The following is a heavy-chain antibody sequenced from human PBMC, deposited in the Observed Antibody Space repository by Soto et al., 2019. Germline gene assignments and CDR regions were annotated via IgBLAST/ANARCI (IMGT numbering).Heavy chain of an antibody. CDR2: IKQDGSEK. J-gene: IGHJ4*02. CDR3: ARASN. V-gene: IGHV3-7*05. Sequence: PGGSLILSCAAAGFLFSSHWMSWVRQAPGKGLEWVANIKQDGSEKYYVDSVKGRFTISRDNAKNSLYLQMNSLRPDDTAVYYCARASNWGQGTLVTVSS. CDR1: GFLFSSHW.